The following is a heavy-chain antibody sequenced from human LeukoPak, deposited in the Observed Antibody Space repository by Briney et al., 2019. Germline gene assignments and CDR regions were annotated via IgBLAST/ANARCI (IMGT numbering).Heavy chain of an antibody. Sequence: SETLSLTCTVSGYSISSGYYWGWIRQPPGKGLEWIGSIYHSGSTYYNPSLKSRVTISVDTSKNQFSLKLSSVTAADTAVYYCARGKAPHSSSWSVYYYYYYYMDVWGKGTTVTISS. V-gene: IGHV4-38-2*02. CDR1: GYSISSGYY. D-gene: IGHD6-13*01. J-gene: IGHJ6*03. CDR3: ARGKAPHSSSWSVYYYYYYYMDV. CDR2: IYHSGST.